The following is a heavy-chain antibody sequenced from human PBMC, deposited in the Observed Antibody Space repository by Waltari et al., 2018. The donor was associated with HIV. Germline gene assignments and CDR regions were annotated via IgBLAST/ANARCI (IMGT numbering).Heavy chain of an antibody. D-gene: IGHD3-10*01. V-gene: IGHV3-74*01. CDR3: SRDTFGEYDY. CDR2: VNIDGSRV. CDR1: GFSVSSYW. J-gene: IGHJ4*02. Sequence: EVQLVQSGGGLIKPGGSLRLSCAASGFSVSSYWMHWVRQTPGKGLVVVSRVNIDGSRVDYAESVSGRFTISRDSAKNTLSLQMNSLTEEDTAVYYCSRDTFGEYDYWGQGTLVTVSS.